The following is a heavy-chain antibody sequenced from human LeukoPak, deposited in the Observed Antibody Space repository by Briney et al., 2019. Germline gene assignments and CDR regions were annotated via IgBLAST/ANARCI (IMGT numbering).Heavy chain of an antibody. CDR1: GFTFSSYA. CDR3: ARVKLTGMGATLGAFDI. D-gene: IGHD1-26*01. CDR2: INGSGGST. J-gene: IGHJ3*02. V-gene: IGHV3-23*01. Sequence: PGGSLRLSCAASGFTFSSYAMSWVRQAPGKGLEWVSDINGSGGSTYYADSVKGRFTISRDNAKNSLYLQMNSLRAEDTAVYYCARVKLTGMGATLGAFDIWGQGTMVTVSS.